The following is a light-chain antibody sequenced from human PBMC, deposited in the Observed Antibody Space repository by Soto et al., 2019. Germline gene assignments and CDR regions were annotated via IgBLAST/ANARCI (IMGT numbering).Light chain of an antibody. CDR3: ASYAGSNNFVV. Sequence: QPVLTQPPSASGSPGQSVTISCTGTSSDVGGYNYVSWYQQHPDKAPKLMIYEVTKRPSGVPDRFSGSKSGNTASLTVSGLQAEDEADYYCASYAGSNNFVVFGGGTQLTV. J-gene: IGLJ2*01. V-gene: IGLV2-8*01. CDR2: EVT. CDR1: SSDVGGYNY.